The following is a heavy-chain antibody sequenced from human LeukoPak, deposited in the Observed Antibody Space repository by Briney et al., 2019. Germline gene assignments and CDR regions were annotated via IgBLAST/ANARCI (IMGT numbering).Heavy chain of an antibody. CDR3: VRGNDYGGPHY. D-gene: IGHD4-23*01. CDR1: GFIFDDYA. CDR2: IDRDGSRI. Sequence: GGSLRLSCEASGFIFDDYAMHWVRQAPGKGLVWVSRIDRDGSRINYADSVKGRFTISRDNGKNTLFLQMNSLRAEDAAVYYCVRGNDYGGPHYWGQGTLVTVSS. J-gene: IGHJ4*02. V-gene: IGHV3-74*01.